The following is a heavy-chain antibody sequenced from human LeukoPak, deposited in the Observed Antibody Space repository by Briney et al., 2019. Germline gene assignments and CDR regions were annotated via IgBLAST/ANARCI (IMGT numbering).Heavy chain of an antibody. J-gene: IGHJ4*02. Sequence: GGSLRLSCAASGFTFSSYAMSWVRQAPGKGLEWVSAISGSGGSTYYADSVKGRFTISRDNSKNTLYLQMNSLRAEDTAVYYCAKVVSAYIYGYNYFDYWGQGTLVTVSS. CDR2: ISGSGGST. CDR3: AKVVSAYIYGYNYFDY. D-gene: IGHD5-18*01. V-gene: IGHV3-23*01. CDR1: GFTFSSYA.